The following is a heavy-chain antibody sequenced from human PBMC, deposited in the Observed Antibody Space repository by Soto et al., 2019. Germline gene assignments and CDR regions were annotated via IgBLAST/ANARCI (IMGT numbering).Heavy chain of an antibody. J-gene: IGHJ6*02. D-gene: IGHD5-18*01. CDR1: GYNFATYW. CDR3: ARRGYSYGLDV. V-gene: IGHV5-51*01. CDR2: IYPGDSDT. Sequence: GESLKISCQGSGYNFATYWIAWVRQLPGKGPEWMGIIYPGDSDTSYSPSFQGQVTISVDKSISTAYLQWNSLKASDTAVYYCARRGYSYGLDVWGQGTKVTVSS.